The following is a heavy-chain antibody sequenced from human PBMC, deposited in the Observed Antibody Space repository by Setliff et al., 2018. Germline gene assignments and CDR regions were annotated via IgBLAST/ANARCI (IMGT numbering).Heavy chain of an antibody. CDR3: ARGKERITMIVVVTSGAFDI. J-gene: IGHJ3*02. D-gene: IGHD3-22*01. V-gene: IGHV4-34*01. CDR1: GGSFSGYY. CDR2: SNHSGST. Sequence: PSETLSLTCAVYGGSFSGYYWSWIRQPPGKGREWIGESNHSGSTNYNPSLKSRVTISVDTSKPPFSLKLRSVTSADTAVYYCARGKERITMIVVVTSGAFDIWGQGTMVTVSS.